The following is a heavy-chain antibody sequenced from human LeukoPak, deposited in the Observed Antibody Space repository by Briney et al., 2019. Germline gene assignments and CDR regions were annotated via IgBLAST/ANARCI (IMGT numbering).Heavy chain of an antibody. CDR3: AKDTAALSFVIDS. Sequence: PGGSLRLSCAASGFTFSNYAMTWVRQAPGKGLEWVSALSGSGNGTYYADSVKGRFTISRDNSKNTLYLRMNSLRAEDTAVCYCAKDTAALSFVIDSWGQGTLVTVSS. J-gene: IGHJ4*02. V-gene: IGHV3-23*01. D-gene: IGHD2-15*01. CDR1: GFTFSNYA. CDR2: LSGSGNGT.